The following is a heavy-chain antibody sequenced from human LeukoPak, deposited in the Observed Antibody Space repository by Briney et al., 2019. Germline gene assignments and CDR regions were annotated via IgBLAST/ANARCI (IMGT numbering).Heavy chain of an antibody. D-gene: IGHD1-14*01. CDR2: IYSSGST. CDR1: GGSMSKSY. J-gene: IGHJ4*02. Sequence: PSETLSLTCTVSGGSMSKSYWNWIRQPPGKGLEWIGYIYSSGSTNYNPSFKSRVTISLDTSRTQSSLELTSATAADTAVYYCARGRTYLGYFDYWGQGTVVTVSS. V-gene: IGHV4-59*01. CDR3: ARGRTYLGYFDY.